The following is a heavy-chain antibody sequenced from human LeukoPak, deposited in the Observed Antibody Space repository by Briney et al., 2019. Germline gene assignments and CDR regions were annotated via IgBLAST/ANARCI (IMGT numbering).Heavy chain of an antibody. Sequence: PSETLSLTCTVSGGSISSYYWSWIRQPAGKGLEWTGRIYTSGSTNYNPSLKSRVTMSVDTSKNQFSLKLSSVTAADTAVYYCARSLRSITIFGVVTSFDYWGQGTLVTVSS. V-gene: IGHV4-4*07. CDR1: GGSISSYY. CDR3: ARSLRSITIFGVVTSFDY. J-gene: IGHJ4*02. D-gene: IGHD3-3*01. CDR2: IYTSGST.